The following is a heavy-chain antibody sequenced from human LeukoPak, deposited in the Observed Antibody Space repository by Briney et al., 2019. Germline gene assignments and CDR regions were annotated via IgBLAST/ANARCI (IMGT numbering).Heavy chain of an antibody. D-gene: IGHD6-19*01. CDR1: GYTFGNYG. V-gene: IGHV1-18*01. J-gene: IGHJ4*02. Sequence: GASVKVSCKASGYTFGNYGISWVRQAPGQGLEWMGWISVSNGDTNYAQKLQGRVTMTTDTSKSTAYMELRSLRFDDTAVCYCARDEAWVRYSSSMFYFDYWGQGTLVTVSS. CDR2: ISVSNGDT. CDR3: ARDEAWVRYSSSMFYFDY.